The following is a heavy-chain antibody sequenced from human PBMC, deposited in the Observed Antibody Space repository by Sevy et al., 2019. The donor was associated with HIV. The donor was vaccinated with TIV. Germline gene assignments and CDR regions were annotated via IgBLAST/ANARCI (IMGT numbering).Heavy chain of an antibody. CDR3: ARDLVRGADHMAILDY. J-gene: IGHJ4*02. V-gene: IGHV3-30-3*01. CDR2: ISYDGSNK. D-gene: IGHD3-10*01. CDR1: GFTFSSYA. Sequence: GGSLRLSCAASGFTFSSYAMRWVRQAPGKGLEWVAVISYDGSNKYYADSVKGRFTISRDNSKNTLYLQMNSLRAEDTAVYYCARDLVRGADHMAILDYWGQGTLVTVSS.